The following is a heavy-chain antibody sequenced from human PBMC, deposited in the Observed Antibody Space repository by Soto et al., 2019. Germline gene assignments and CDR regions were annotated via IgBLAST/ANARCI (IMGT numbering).Heavy chain of an antibody. J-gene: IGHJ6*02. Sequence: EVQLVESGGGLVQPGGSLRLSCAASGFTFSSYWMHWVRQAPGKGLVWVSRINSDGSSTSYADSVKGRFTISRDNAKNTLYLQMNSLRAEDTAVYYCAIGGYYYGSGSSHYFYYGMDVWGQGTTVTVSS. CDR2: INSDGSST. CDR3: AIGGYYYGSGSSHYFYYGMDV. CDR1: GFTFSSYW. D-gene: IGHD3-10*01. V-gene: IGHV3-74*01.